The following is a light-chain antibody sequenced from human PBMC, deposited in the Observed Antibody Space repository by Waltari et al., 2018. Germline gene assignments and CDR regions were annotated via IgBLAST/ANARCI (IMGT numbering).Light chain of an antibody. J-gene: IGKJ4*01. V-gene: IGKV1-39*01. CDR3: QQSDSLPLT. Sequence: DIQMTQSPSSPSASVGDRVTITCRASQTINKYLNWYQKKPGRAPKVLISVISYLHTGVPSRFSGSGSGTDFTLTISSLQPEDFATYYCQQSDSLPLTFGGGTKVEIK. CDR1: QTINKY. CDR2: VIS.